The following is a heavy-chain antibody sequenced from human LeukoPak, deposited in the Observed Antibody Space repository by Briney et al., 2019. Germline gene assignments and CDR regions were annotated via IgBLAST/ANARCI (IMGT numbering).Heavy chain of an antibody. CDR2: ISSSSTYI. D-gene: IGHD5-24*01. CDR1: GFTFNTYS. CDR3: ARDEGLKVATITLQK. V-gene: IGHV3-21*06. Sequence: GGSLRLSCAASGFTFNTYSTNWVRQAPGKGLEWVSSISSSSTYIFYADSVKGRFTISRDNAKNSLYLQMNSLRPEDTAVYYCARDEGLKVATITLQKWGQGTLVTVSS. J-gene: IGHJ4*02.